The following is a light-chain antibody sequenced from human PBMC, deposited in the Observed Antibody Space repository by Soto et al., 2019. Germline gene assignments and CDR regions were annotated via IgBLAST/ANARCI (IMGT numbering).Light chain of an antibody. J-gene: IGKJ1*01. Sequence: EIVLTQSPGTLSLSPGERATLSCRASQSVRSNYLAWYQQKPGQAPRLLIYNSSTRATGIPDRFSGSGSGTDFTLTISRLEPEDFALYYCQQYRDLPRTFGQGTKVEI. CDR2: NSS. CDR3: QQYRDLPRT. V-gene: IGKV3-20*01. CDR1: QSVRSNY.